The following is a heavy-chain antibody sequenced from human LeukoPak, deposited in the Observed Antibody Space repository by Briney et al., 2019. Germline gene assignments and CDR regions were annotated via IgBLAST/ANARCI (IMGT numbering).Heavy chain of an antibody. CDR1: GFTFSSYS. CDR2: INWNGGSI. Sequence: PGGSLRLSCAASGFTFSSYSMNWVRQAPGKGLECVSSINWNGGSIRYADSVKGRFTISRDNAKNSLYLQMNSLRAEDTALYYCAKDIGITHPGRYGMDVWGQGTTVTVSS. CDR3: AKDIGITHPGRYGMDV. V-gene: IGHV3-20*04. J-gene: IGHJ6*02. D-gene: IGHD3-10*01.